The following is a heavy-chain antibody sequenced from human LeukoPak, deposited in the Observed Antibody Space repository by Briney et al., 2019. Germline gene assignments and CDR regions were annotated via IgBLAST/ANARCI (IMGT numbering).Heavy chain of an antibody. Sequence: PSETLSLTCAVYGGSFSGYYWSWIRQPPGKGLEWIGEINHSGSTNYNPSLKSRVTISVDTSKNQFSLKLSSVTAADTAVYYCARDATPYYYDSSGFDYWGQGTLVTVSS. CDR1: GGSFSGYY. CDR3: ARDATPYYYDSSGFDY. CDR2: INHSGST. J-gene: IGHJ4*02. D-gene: IGHD3-22*01. V-gene: IGHV4-34*01.